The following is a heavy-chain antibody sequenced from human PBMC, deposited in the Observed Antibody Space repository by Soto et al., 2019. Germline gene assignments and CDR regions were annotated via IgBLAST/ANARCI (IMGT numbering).Heavy chain of an antibody. CDR3: VRAASSVYPGWWDA. D-gene: IGHD6-19*01. J-gene: IGHJ5*01. CDR1: GYTFSSYG. CDR2: LIPYNGDR. V-gene: IGHV1-18*01. Sequence: GASVKVSCKASGYTFSSYGISWVRQAPGQGLEWMGLLIPYNGDRIYAQKLQGRVILTTDTATNTAYMELGSLRSDDTPLYYPVRAASSVYPGWWDAWCQGTLVTVSS.